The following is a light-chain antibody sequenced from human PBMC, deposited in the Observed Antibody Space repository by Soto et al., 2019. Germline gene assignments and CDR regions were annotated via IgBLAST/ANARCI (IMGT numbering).Light chain of an antibody. Sequence: DIQMTQSPPTLSASVGDRVTITCRASQSISSWLAWYQQKPGKAPKLLIYKASSLESGVPSRFGGSGSGTEFTLTISSLQPDDFATYYCQQYNSYSRTFGQGTKVEIK. J-gene: IGKJ1*01. CDR1: QSISSW. V-gene: IGKV1-5*03. CDR3: QQYNSYSRT. CDR2: KAS.